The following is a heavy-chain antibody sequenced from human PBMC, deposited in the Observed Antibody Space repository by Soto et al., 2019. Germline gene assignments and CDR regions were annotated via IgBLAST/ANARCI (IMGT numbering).Heavy chain of an antibody. CDR1: GGSISSGGYS. CDR3: AIVVWRGGWFDP. V-gene: IGHV4-30-2*01. Sequence: QLQLQESGSGLVKPSQTLSLTCAVSGGSISSGGYSWSWIRQPPGKGPEWIGYIYQSGSTYYNPCLKSRVTKSVHRSKNQFSLKLSSVTAADTAVYYCAIVVWRGGWFDPWGQRTLVTVSS. J-gene: IGHJ5*02. CDR2: IYQSGST. D-gene: IGHD3-16*01.